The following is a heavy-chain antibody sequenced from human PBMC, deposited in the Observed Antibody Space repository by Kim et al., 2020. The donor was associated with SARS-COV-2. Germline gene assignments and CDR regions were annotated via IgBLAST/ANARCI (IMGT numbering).Heavy chain of an antibody. CDR2: IFHSGPS. J-gene: IGHJ5*02. Sequence: SETLSLTCTVSGGSINSGGYYWSWIRQHPGKGLEWIGYIFHSGPSYYNPSLKSRAAISIDRSRNQFSLKLRSVTAADTAMYYCARSYSGYGYNWFDPWGQGTLVTVSS. CDR1: GGSINSGGYY. D-gene: IGHD5-12*01. CDR3: ARSYSGYGYNWFDP. V-gene: IGHV4-31*03.